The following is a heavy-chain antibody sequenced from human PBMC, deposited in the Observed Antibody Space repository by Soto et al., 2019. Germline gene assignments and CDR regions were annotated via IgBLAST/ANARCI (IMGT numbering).Heavy chain of an antibody. J-gene: IGHJ5*02. CDR1: GFNFITYA. Sequence: QVRLVESGGGVVQPGRSLRLSCAASGFNFITYALHWVRQSPDKGLEWLAVISYDGSKTFYADSVKGRFIISRDNSKNTLYLQVDSLRAEDTAVYYCARDPSRRMADVSGWLDNRFDPWGQGTLVTVSS. CDR3: ARDPSRRMADVSGWLDNRFDP. CDR2: ISYDGSKT. V-gene: IGHV3-30-3*01. D-gene: IGHD6-19*01.